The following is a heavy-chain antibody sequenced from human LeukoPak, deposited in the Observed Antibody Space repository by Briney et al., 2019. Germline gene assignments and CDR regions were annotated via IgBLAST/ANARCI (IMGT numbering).Heavy chain of an antibody. Sequence: SETLSLTCTVSGGSISSYYWSWIRQPPGKGLEWIGYIYYSGSTNYNPSLKSRVTISADTSKNQFSLKLTSVTAADTALYYCARDKRESSSSSGLDYWGQGTLVTVSS. J-gene: IGHJ4*02. V-gene: IGHV4-59*01. CDR1: GGSISSYY. D-gene: IGHD6-6*01. CDR3: ARDKRESSSSSGLDY. CDR2: IYYSGST.